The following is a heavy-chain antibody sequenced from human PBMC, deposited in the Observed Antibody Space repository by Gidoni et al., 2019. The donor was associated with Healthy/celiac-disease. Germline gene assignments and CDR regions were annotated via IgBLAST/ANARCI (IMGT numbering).Heavy chain of an antibody. D-gene: IGHD3-16*01. CDR2: ISYDGSNK. CDR1: GFTSSSYG. J-gene: IGHJ4*02. V-gene: IGHV3-30*18. Sequence: QVQLVESGGGVVQPGRSLRLSCAASGFTSSSYGMHWVRQAPGKGLEWVAVISYDGSNKYYADSVKGRFTISRDNSKNTLYLQMNSLRAEDTAVYYCAKEREDMITFGGVTFFDYWGQGTLVTVSS. CDR3: AKEREDMITFGGVTFFDY.